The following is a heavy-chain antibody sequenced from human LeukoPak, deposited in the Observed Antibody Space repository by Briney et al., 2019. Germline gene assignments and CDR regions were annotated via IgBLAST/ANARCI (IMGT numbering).Heavy chain of an antibody. CDR1: GYTFTGYY. CDR3: ATVYDSQFDY. V-gene: IGHV1-2*02. J-gene: IGHJ4*02. CDR2: INPNSGGT. Sequence: GASVKVSCKASGYTFTGYYMHWVRQAPGQGLEWMGWINPNSGGTNYAQKFQGRVTMTRDTSISTAYMELSSLRSEDTAVYYCATVYDSQFDYWGQGTLVTVSS. D-gene: IGHD3-22*01.